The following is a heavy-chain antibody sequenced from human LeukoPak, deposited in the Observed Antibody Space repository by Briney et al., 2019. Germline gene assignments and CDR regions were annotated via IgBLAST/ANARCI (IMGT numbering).Heavy chain of an antibody. V-gene: IGHV3-15*01. CDR3: TAPRGPRNGYYLSDY. J-gene: IGHJ4*02. CDR2: IKSKSDGGTT. CDR1: GFTFSNAW. D-gene: IGHD3-22*01. Sequence: PGGSLRLSCAASGFTFSNAWMTWVRQVPGKGLEWVGQIKSKSDGGTTDYAAPVKGRFTISRGDSEDTLYLQMNSLQTGDTAIYYCTAPRGPRNGYYLSDYWGQGTLVTVSS.